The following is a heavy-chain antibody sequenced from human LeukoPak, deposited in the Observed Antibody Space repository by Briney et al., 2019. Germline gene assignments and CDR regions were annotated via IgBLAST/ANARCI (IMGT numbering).Heavy chain of an antibody. CDR3: ARQPYYDILTGPIDYYYYYYYMDV. J-gene: IGHJ6*03. D-gene: IGHD3-9*01. V-gene: IGHV4-61*02. Sequence: PSETLSLTCTVSGGSISSGSYYWSWIRQPAGKGLEWIGRIYTSGSTYYNPSLKSRVTISVDTSKNQFSLKLSSVTAADTAVYYCARQPYYDILTGPIDYYYYYYYMDVWGKGTTVTISS. CDR2: IYTSGST. CDR1: GGSISSGSYY.